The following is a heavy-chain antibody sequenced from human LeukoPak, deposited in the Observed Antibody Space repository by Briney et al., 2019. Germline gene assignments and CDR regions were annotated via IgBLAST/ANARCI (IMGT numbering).Heavy chain of an antibody. CDR1: GFTFSDPY. CDR2: ITGSGGNV. CDR3: VREARRGSTGTSSAFDI. D-gene: IGHD1-1*01. J-gene: IGHJ3*02. V-gene: IGHV3-11*01. Sequence: PGGSLRLSCAASGFTFSDPYMSWIRQAPGKGLEWVSKITGSGGNVFYAASVRGRFTISRDNANNSLYLPMNSVRPEDTGVYYCVREARRGSTGTSSAFDIWGQGTMVVLSS.